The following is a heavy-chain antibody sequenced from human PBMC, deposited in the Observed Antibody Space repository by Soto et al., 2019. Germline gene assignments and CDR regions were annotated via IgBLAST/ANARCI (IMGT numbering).Heavy chain of an antibody. CDR3: ARGGLRAYWIDP. CDR1: GFTFSNYW. Sequence: EVQLVESGGALVQPGGSLRLSCAASGFTFSNYWIQWVRQVPGEGLVWLSRINGDGSGTNYADSVKGRFTISRDNAKNTVYVQMNSLRAEDTAVYYCARGGLRAYWIDPWGQGTLVTVSS. D-gene: IGHD4-17*01. CDR2: INGDGSGT. V-gene: IGHV3-74*01. J-gene: IGHJ5*02.